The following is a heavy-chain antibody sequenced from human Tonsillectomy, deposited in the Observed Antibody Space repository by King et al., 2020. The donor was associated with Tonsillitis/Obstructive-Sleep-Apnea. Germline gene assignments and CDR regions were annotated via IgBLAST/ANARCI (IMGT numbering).Heavy chain of an antibody. CDR1: GFTFDDYA. CDR3: AKDTGRFLTPYMDV. Sequence: VQLVESGGGLVQPGRSLRLSCAASGFTFDDYAMHWVRQAPGKGLEGVSGISWNSGSIGYADSVKGRFTISRDNAKNSLYLQMNSLRAEDTALYYCAKDTGRFLTPYMDVWGKGTTVTVSS. J-gene: IGHJ6*03. D-gene: IGHD3-3*01. V-gene: IGHV3-9*01. CDR2: ISWNSGSI.